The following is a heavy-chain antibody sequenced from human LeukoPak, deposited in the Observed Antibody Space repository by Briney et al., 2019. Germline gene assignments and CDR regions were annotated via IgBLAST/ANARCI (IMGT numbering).Heavy chain of an antibody. CDR3: ARESRRYIAAAGRGNFDY. Sequence: PSETLSLTCAVYGGSFSGYYWSWIRQPPGKGLEWIGEINHSGSTNYNPSLKSRVTISVDTSKNQFSLKLSSVTAADTAVYYCARESRRYIAAAGRGNFDYWGQGTLVTVSS. CDR2: INHSGST. V-gene: IGHV4-34*01. CDR1: GGSFSGYY. D-gene: IGHD6-13*01. J-gene: IGHJ4*02.